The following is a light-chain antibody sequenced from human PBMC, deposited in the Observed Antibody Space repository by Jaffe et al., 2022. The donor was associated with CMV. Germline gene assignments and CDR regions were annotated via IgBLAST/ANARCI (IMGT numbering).Light chain of an antibody. Sequence: DIQMTQSPSTLSASVGDRVTITCRASQGISGWLAWYQQKPEKAPKLLIYKASILESGVPSRFSGNGSGTEFTLTISTLQPDDFATYYCQQYNRYSWTFGQGTTVEIK. J-gene: IGKJ1*01. CDR3: QQYNRYSWT. CDR1: QGISGW. V-gene: IGKV1-5*03. CDR2: KAS.